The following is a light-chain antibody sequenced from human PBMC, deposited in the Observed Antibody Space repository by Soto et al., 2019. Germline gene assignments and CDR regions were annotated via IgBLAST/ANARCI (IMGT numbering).Light chain of an antibody. CDR3: NSYTSSSTVI. Sequence: QSALTQPASVSGSPGQSITISCTGSSSDVGAYNYVSWYQQYPGKAPKLLIYEVSNRPSGVSNRFSGSKSGNTASLTISGLQAEDEADYYCNSYTSSSTVIFGGGTKLTVL. CDR1: SSDVGAYNY. V-gene: IGLV2-14*01. CDR2: EVS. J-gene: IGLJ2*01.